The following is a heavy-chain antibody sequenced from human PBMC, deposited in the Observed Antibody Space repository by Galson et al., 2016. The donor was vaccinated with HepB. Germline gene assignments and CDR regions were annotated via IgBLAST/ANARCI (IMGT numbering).Heavy chain of an antibody. CDR3: ARDVVIVLPTATALSYYYYMDV. D-gene: IGHD2/OR15-2a*01. V-gene: IGHV4-31*03. J-gene: IGHJ6*03. CDR2: IYYSGST. CDR1: GGSIRVGHHY. Sequence: TLSLTCNVSGGSIRVGHHYWSWIRQHPGKGLEWIGYIYYSGSTYYNPSLKSRLTISVDTSKNQFSLQLRSVTAADTAVYYCARDVVIVLPTATALSYYYYMDVWGKGTTVTVSS.